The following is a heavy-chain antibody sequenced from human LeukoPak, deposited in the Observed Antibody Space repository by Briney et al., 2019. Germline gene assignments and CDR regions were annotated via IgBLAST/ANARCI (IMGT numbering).Heavy chain of an antibody. D-gene: IGHD7-27*01. CDR2: IYCSGST. Sequence: SETLSLTCTVSGGSISSGGYYWSWIRQHPGKGLEWIGYIYCSGSTYYNPSLKSRVTISVDTSKNQFSLKLSSVTAADTAVYYCARTRTSDLLTGDYFDYWGQGTLVTVSS. J-gene: IGHJ4*02. CDR3: ARTRTSDLLTGDYFDY. CDR1: GGSISSGGYY. V-gene: IGHV4-31*03.